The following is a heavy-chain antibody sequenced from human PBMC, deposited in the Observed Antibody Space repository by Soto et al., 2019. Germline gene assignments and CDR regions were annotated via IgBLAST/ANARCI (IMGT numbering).Heavy chain of an antibody. Sequence: SQTLSLTCAISGDSVSSNSAAWNWIRQSPSRGLEWLGRTYYRSKWYNDYAVSVKSRITINPDTSKNQFSLQLNSVTPEDTAVYYCAGGYCSSTSCRIDYWGQGTLVTVSS. CDR2: TYYRSKWYN. V-gene: IGHV6-1*01. D-gene: IGHD2-2*01. CDR3: AGGYCSSTSCRIDY. CDR1: GDSVSSNSAA. J-gene: IGHJ4*02.